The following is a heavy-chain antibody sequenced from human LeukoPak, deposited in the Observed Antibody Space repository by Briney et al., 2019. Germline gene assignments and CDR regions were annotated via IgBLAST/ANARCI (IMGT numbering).Heavy chain of an antibody. CDR3: AKSPYCGGDCYNYFDY. CDR2: IYHSGST. V-gene: IGHV4-30-2*01. J-gene: IGHJ4*02. CDR1: GGSISSGGYS. D-gene: IGHD2-21*02. Sequence: PSETLSLTCAVSGGSISSGGYSWSWIRQPPGKGLEWIGYIYHSGSTYYNPSLKSRVTISVDRSKNQFSLKLSSVTAADTAVYYCAKSPYCGGDCYNYFDYWGQGTLVTVSS.